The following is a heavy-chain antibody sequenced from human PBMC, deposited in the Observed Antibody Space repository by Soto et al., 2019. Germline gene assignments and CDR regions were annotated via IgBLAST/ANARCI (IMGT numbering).Heavy chain of an antibody. CDR3: ARNLGRGTATNPFDY. J-gene: IGHJ4*02. Sequence: QVQLVQSGAEVKKPGASVKVSCKAAGYTFTSYGISWVRQAPGQGLEWMGWISTYNGNTNYEEKFQGRVTLTIDTSTSKAYMELRSLRSDDTAVYYCARNLGRGTATNPFDYWGQGTLVTVSS. CDR1: GYTFTSYG. CDR2: ISTYNGNT. V-gene: IGHV1-18*01. D-gene: IGHD3-16*01.